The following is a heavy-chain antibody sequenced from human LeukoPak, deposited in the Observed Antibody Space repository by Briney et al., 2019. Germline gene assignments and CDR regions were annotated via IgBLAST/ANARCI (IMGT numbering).Heavy chain of an antibody. CDR1: GYTFNSYG. J-gene: IGHJ4*02. D-gene: IGHD3-22*01. Sequence: ASVKVSCKASGYTFNSYGFSWVRQAPGQGLEWVGWISNYNGDTRYAQKFQGRVTMTTDTSTRTSNMELGNLGSDDTAVYYCARALYSDSSGYYPGLDHWGQGTLVTVSS. CDR2: ISNYNGDT. CDR3: ARALYSDSSGYYPGLDH. V-gene: IGHV1-18*01.